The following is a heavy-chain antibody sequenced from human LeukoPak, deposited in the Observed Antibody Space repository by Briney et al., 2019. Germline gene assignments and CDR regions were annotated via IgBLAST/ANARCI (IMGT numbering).Heavy chain of an antibody. CDR1: GGSISSYY. D-gene: IGHD2-15*01. CDR2: IYYSGST. V-gene: IGHV4-59*01. J-gene: IGHJ6*03. CDR3: ARGGPVAYYYYYMDV. Sequence: SETLSLTCTVSGGSISSYYWNWIRQPPGKGLEWIGYIYYSGSTNYNPSLKSRVTISVDTSKNQFSLKLSSVTAADTAVYYCARGGPVAYYYYYMDVWGKGTTVTVSS.